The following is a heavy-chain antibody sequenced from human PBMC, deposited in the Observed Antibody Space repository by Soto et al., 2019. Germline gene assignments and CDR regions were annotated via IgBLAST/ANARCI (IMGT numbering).Heavy chain of an antibody. CDR2: IYHSGTT. CDR3: ARVGPSTRYFGS. CDR1: GGSIINDNYP. J-gene: IGHJ4*02. D-gene: IGHD2-15*01. Sequence: SETLSLTCTVSGGSIINDNYPWSWVRQPPGKGLEWIGYIYHSGTTYYNPSLNSRVTISVDGSSNQFSLKLTSVMAADTAVYYCARVGPSTRYFGSWRPLLLFPVCS. V-gene: IGHV4-30-2*01.